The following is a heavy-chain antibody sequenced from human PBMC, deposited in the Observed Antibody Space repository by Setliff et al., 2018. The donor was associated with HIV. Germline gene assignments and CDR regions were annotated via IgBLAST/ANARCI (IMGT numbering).Heavy chain of an antibody. CDR1: GFTVSSNY. V-gene: IGHV3-66*01. CDR2: IYIAATT. J-gene: IGHJ4*02. CDR3: ARDDPAGGIDY. Sequence: PGGSLRLSCAASGFTVSSNYMHWVRQAPGKGLEWVSIIYIAATTYYYADSVKGRFTISRDNAKNSLYLQMNSLRADDTAIYYCARDDPAGGIDYWGQGTLVTVSS. D-gene: IGHD1-26*01.